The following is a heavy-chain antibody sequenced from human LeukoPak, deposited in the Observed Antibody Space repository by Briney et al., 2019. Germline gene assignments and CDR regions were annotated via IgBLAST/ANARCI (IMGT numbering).Heavy chain of an antibody. CDR3: ARDASTAKNFDY. Sequence: SQTLSLTCTVSGGSISSGSYYWSWIRQPAGKGLEWIGRIYTSGSTNYNPSLKSRVTISVDTSKNQFSLKLSSVTAADTAVYYCARDASTAKNFDYWGQGTLVTVSS. J-gene: IGHJ4*02. CDR2: IYTSGST. V-gene: IGHV4-61*02. CDR1: GGSISSGSYY.